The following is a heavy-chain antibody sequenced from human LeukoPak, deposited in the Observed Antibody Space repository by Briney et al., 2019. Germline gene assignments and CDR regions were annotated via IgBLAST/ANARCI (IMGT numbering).Heavy chain of an antibody. CDR1: GYSFTTYW. CDR3: ASLDAGVFY. Sequence: GESLKISCKGSGYSFTTYWIACVRQMPGKGLDWMGIISPSGSDTRFSPSFQGQVTISADKSISTAYLQWSSLKASDTAMYYCASLDAGVFYWGQGTLVTVSS. CDR2: ISPSGSDT. D-gene: IGHD6-13*01. J-gene: IGHJ4*02. V-gene: IGHV5-51*01.